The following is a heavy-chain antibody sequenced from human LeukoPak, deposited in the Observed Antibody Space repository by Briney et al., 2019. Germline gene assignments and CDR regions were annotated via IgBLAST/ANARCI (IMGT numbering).Heavy chain of an antibody. Sequence: GGSLRLSCAASGFPVSSNYMSWVRQTPGKGLEWVSLIYSGGSTYYADSVKGRFTISRDNSKNTLYLQMNSLRAEDTAVYYCARAICSGGKCYFDYWGQGTLVTVSS. CDR3: ARAICSGGKCYFDY. J-gene: IGHJ4*02. V-gene: IGHV3-53*01. CDR2: IYSGGST. D-gene: IGHD2-15*01. CDR1: GFPVSSNY.